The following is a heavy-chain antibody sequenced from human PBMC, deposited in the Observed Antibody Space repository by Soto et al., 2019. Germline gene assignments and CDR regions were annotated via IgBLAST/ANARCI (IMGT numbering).Heavy chain of an antibody. D-gene: IGHD4-17*01. Sequence: QVQLQQWGAGLLKPSETLSLTCAVYGGSFRGYYWSWIRQPPGKGLEWIGEINHSGSINYNPSLKSRVTISVDTSKRQISLKVSSVTAADTAVYYCAIGERAGDYDYWGQGTLVTVSS. CDR3: AIGERAGDYDY. V-gene: IGHV4-34*01. CDR1: GGSFRGYY. J-gene: IGHJ4*02. CDR2: INHSGSI.